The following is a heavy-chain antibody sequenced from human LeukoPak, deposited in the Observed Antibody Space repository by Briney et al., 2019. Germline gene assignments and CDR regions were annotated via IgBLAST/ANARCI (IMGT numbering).Heavy chain of an antibody. Sequence: GGSLRLSCAASGFTFSDYAMNWVRQAPGKGLEWVSAISGSGGSTYYADSVKGRFTISRDNSKNTLYLQMNSLRAEDTAVYYCAPPDRMATILWGQGTLVTVSS. CDR2: ISGSGGST. CDR3: APPDRMATIL. CDR1: GFTFSDYA. J-gene: IGHJ4*02. D-gene: IGHD5-24*01. V-gene: IGHV3-23*01.